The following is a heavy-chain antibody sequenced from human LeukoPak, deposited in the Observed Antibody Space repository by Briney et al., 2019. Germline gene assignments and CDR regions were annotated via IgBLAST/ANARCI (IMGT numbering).Heavy chain of an antibody. CDR3: ARVPDIVVVVAATPVSDY. CDR1: GGTYSSYA. J-gene: IGHJ4*02. CDR2: IIPIFGTA. D-gene: IGHD2-15*01. Sequence: ASVKVSCKASGGTYSSYAISWVRQAPGQGLEWMGGIIPIFGTANYAQKFQGRVTITADKSTSTAYMELSSLRSEDTAVYYCARVPDIVVVVAATPVSDYWGQGTLVTVSS. V-gene: IGHV1-69*06.